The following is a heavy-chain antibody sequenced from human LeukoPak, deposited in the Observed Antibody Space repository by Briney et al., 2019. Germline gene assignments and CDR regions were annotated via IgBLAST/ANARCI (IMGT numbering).Heavy chain of an antibody. Sequence: ASVKVSCKASGYTFTIYGISWVRQAPGQGLEWMGWISAYNGNTNYAQKLQGRVTMTTDTSTSTAYMELRSLRSDDTAVYYCARDESFYYDSSGYYYPPFDYWGQGTLVTVSS. D-gene: IGHD3-22*01. V-gene: IGHV1-18*01. CDR2: ISAYNGNT. J-gene: IGHJ4*02. CDR1: GYTFTIYG. CDR3: ARDESFYYDSSGYYYPPFDY.